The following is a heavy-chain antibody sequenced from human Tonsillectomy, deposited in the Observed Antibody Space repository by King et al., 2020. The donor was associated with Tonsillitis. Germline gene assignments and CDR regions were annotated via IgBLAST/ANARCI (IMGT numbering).Heavy chain of an antibody. Sequence: VQLQESGPGLVKPSETLSLTCTVSGGSVSSGSYYWSWIRQPPGKGLEWIGYIYYSGSTNYNPSLKSRVTMSVDTSKNQFSLKLSSVTAADTAVYYCAREVWGAAAGTVFDYWGQGTLVTVSS. V-gene: IGHV4-61*01. D-gene: IGHD6-13*01. J-gene: IGHJ4*02. CDR3: AREVWGAAAGTVFDY. CDR2: IYYSGST. CDR1: GGSVSSGSYY.